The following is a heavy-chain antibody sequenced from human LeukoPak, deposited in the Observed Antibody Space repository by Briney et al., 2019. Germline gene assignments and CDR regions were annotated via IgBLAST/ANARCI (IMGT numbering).Heavy chain of an antibody. D-gene: IGHD5-18*01. CDR1: GGTFSSYA. J-gene: IGHJ5*02. Sequence: ASVKVSCKASGGTFSSYAISWVRQAPGQGLEWMGGIIPIFGTANYAQKFQGRVTITADESTSTAYMELSSLRSEDTAVYYCARRAIQLWPRTGHWFDPWGQGTLVTVSS. V-gene: IGHV1-69*13. CDR2: IIPIFGTA. CDR3: ARRAIQLWPRTGHWFDP.